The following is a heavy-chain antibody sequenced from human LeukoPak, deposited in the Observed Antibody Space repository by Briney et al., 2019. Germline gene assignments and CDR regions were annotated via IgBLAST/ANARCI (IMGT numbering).Heavy chain of an antibody. CDR1: AYTFTDYY. Sequence: GASVKVSCKASAYTFTDYYIQWVRQAPGQGLEWMGWINPDTGGTNYAQKFHGWVTMTRDTSTSTVYMELSSLRSEDTAVYYCARYRFGRAGAFDIWGQGTMVTVSS. V-gene: IGHV1-2*04. D-gene: IGHD3-16*01. CDR2: INPDTGGT. J-gene: IGHJ3*02. CDR3: ARYRFGRAGAFDI.